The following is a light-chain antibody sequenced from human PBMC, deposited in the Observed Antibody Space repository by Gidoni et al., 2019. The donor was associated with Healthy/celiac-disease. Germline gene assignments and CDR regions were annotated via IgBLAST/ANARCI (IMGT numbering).Light chain of an antibody. Sequence: EMVLTQSPATLSLSPGERATLSCRASQIVSSYLAWYQQKPGQAPRLLIYDASNRATGIPARFSGSGSGTDFTLTISSLEPEDFAVYYCQQRSNWPWTFGQGTKVEIK. CDR3: QQRSNWPWT. J-gene: IGKJ1*01. CDR2: DAS. V-gene: IGKV3-11*01. CDR1: QIVSSY.